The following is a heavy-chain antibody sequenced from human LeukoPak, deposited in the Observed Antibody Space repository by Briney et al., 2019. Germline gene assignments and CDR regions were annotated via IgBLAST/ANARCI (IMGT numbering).Heavy chain of an antibody. Sequence: GGSLRLSCAASGFTFSSYLMSWVGQAPGKGREGVANIKQDGSEKYYVDSVKGRFTISRDNAKNSLYLQMNSLRAEDTAVYYCARDRRGFYAFDIWGQGTMVTVSS. D-gene: IGHD5-12*01. J-gene: IGHJ3*02. CDR1: GFTFSSYL. CDR2: IKQDGSEK. CDR3: ARDRRGFYAFDI. V-gene: IGHV3-7*03.